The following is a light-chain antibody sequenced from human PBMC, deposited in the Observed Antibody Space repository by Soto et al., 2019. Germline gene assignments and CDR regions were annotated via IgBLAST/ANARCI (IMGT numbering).Light chain of an antibody. Sequence: EIVMTQSPSSLSVSPGERVTLSCRASQSVRSELAWYQQKSGQPPRLLIYGASTRATGIPARFSGGGSGTEFTLTISSLQSEDFAVYYCQQYNSWPPITFGQGTRLEI. CDR3: QQYNSWPPIT. J-gene: IGKJ5*01. V-gene: IGKV3-15*01. CDR1: QSVRSE. CDR2: GAS.